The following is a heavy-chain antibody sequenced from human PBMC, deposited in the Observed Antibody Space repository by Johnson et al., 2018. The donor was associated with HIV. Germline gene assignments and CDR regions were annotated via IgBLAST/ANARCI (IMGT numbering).Heavy chain of an antibody. Sequence: QVQLVESGGGLVKPGGSLRLSCAASGFTFSDCYMSWIRQAPGKGLEWVSYLSSSGSTVYYADSVKGRFTISRDNAKNSLYLQMNSLRAEDTAVYYCARDTGLLWCRDFPDAFDIWGQGTMVTVSS. CDR2: LSSSGSTV. CDR1: GFTFSDCY. D-gene: IGHD3-10*01. J-gene: IGHJ3*02. CDR3: ARDTGLLWCRDFPDAFDI. V-gene: IGHV3-11*04.